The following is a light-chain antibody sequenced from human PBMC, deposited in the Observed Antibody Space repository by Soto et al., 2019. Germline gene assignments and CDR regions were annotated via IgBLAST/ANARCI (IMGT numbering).Light chain of an antibody. CDR3: SSYTSSSTSVV. J-gene: IGLJ2*01. CDR1: SSNVGGYNY. CDR2: DVS. Sequence: QSALTQPASVSGSPGQSITISCIETSSNVGGYNYVSWYQQHPGKAPKLMIYDVSNRPSGVSNRFSGSKSGNTASLTISGLQAEDEADYYCSSYTSSSTSVVFGGGTKLTVL. V-gene: IGLV2-14*01.